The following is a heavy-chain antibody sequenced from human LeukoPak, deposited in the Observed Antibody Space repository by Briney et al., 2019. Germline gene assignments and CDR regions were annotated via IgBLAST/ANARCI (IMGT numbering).Heavy chain of an antibody. CDR3: ATFRYSSGRDY. D-gene: IGHD6-19*01. Sequence: PSETLSLTCTVSGGSVSSGSYYWSWIRQPPGKGLEWIGYIYYSGSTNYNPSLKSRVTISVDTSKNQFSLKLSSVTAADTAVYYCATFRYSSGRDYWGQGTLVTVSS. CDR2: IYYSGST. V-gene: IGHV4-61*01. J-gene: IGHJ4*02. CDR1: GGSVSSGSYY.